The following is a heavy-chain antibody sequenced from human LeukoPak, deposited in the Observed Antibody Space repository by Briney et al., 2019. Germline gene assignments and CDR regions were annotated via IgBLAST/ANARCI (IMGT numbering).Heavy chain of an antibody. J-gene: IGHJ6*03. D-gene: IGHD2-15*01. CDR1: GFTFSSYS. Sequence: PGGSLRLSCAASGFTFSSYSMNWVRQAPGKGLEWVSSISSSSSYIYYADSVKGRFTISRDNAKNSLYLQMNSLRAEDTAVYYCARVVVVAATGYYYYMDVWGKGTTVTVSS. CDR3: ARVVVVAATGYYYYMDV. CDR2: ISSSSSYI. V-gene: IGHV3-21*01.